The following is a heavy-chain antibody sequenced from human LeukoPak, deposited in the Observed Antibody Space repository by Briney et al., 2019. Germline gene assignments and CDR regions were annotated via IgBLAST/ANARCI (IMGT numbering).Heavy chain of an antibody. CDR2: LQAKAYGGAT. D-gene: IGHD6-13*01. Sequence: GGSLRLSCSPSGLTFEDYAMSWVRPAPGGGGVGGGFLQAKAYGGATQYAASVNGRFSISRDDSQSIANLQMSDLKTEDTAVYYCTSSSGWYLDYWGEGTLVTVSS. CDR1: GLTFEDYA. V-gene: IGHV3-49*04. CDR3: TSSSGWYLDY. J-gene: IGHJ4*02.